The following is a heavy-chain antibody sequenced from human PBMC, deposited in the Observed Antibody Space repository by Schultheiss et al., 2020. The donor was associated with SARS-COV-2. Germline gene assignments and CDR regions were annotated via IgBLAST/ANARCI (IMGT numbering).Heavy chain of an antibody. V-gene: IGHV1-69*06. D-gene: IGHD3-22*01. CDR3: ARGPDSSSYYYFY. CDR1: GYTFTSYY. CDR2: IIPIFGTA. J-gene: IGHJ4*02. Sequence: SVKVSCKASGYTFTSYYMHWVRQAPGQGLEWMGGIIPIFGTANYAQKFQGRVTITADKSTSTAYMELRSLRSEDTAVYYCARGPDSSSYYYFYWGQGTLVTVSS.